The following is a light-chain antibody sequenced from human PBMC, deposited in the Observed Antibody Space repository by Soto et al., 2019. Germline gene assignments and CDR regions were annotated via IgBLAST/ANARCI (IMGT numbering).Light chain of an antibody. CDR3: QQYGSSGT. V-gene: IGKV1-39*01. J-gene: IGKJ1*01. CDR1: QSVSSY. CDR2: AAS. Sequence: DIQMTQSPSSLSGSVGDRVTITCRASQSVSSYLNWYQQKSGKAPKLLIYAASRLHSGVPSRFSGSGSGTDFTLTISRLEPEDFAVYYCQQYGSSGTFGQGTKVEIK.